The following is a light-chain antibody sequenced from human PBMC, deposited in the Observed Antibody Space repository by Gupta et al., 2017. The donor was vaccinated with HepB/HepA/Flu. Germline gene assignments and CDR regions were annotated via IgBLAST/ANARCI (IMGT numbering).Light chain of an antibody. CDR2: SAS. Sequence: DIQLTQSPSFLSASVGDRVSITCRASLGIRNYLAWYQQKPGKAPKLLIYSASALQSGVPSRFSGGGFGTEFTLTIDSLQPEDFATYYCQQFDHFPFTFGHGTKLNI. V-gene: IGKV1-9*01. CDR3: QQFDHFPFT. J-gene: IGKJ3*01. CDR1: LGIRNY.